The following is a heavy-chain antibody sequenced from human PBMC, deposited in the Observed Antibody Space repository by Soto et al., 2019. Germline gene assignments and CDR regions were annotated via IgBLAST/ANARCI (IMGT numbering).Heavy chain of an antibody. CDR2: IKKDGSEN. J-gene: IGHJ4*02. CDR1: GFTFGDYW. Sequence: PGGSLRLSCAASGFTFGDYWMSWVRQAPGKGLEWVAHIKKDGSENYYVDSVTGRFTVSRDNTKNSLYLQMNSLRAEDTAGYYCAKLGSGYYTGLYFDYWGQGTLVTVSS. V-gene: IGHV3-7*03. D-gene: IGHD3-3*01. CDR3: AKLGSGYYTGLYFDY.